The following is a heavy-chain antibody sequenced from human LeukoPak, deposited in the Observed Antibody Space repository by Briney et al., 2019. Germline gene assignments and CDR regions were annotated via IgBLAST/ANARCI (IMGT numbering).Heavy chain of an antibody. Sequence: ASVKVSCKASGYTFTNYPINWVRQAPGQGLEWMGWISAYNGNTNYAQKLQGRVTMTTDTSTSTAYMELRSLRSDDTAVYYCARDLNYYDSSGYYPEYFQHWGQGTLVTVSS. CDR1: GYTFTNYP. CDR2: ISAYNGNT. V-gene: IGHV1-18*01. D-gene: IGHD3-22*01. CDR3: ARDLNYYDSSGYYPEYFQH. J-gene: IGHJ1*01.